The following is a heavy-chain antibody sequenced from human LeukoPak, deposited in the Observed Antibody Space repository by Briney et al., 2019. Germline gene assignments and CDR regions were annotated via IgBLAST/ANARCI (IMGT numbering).Heavy chain of an antibody. Sequence: SETLSLTCIVSGGSISSYHWSWIRQPPGKGLEWIGYIYYSGSTNYNPSLKSRVTISEDTSKNQFSLKLSSVTAADTAVYYCGSGSSFPLRYWGQGTLVTVSS. D-gene: IGHD3-10*01. V-gene: IGHV4-59*08. CDR2: IYYSGST. J-gene: IGHJ4*02. CDR1: GGSISSYH. CDR3: GSGSSFPLRY.